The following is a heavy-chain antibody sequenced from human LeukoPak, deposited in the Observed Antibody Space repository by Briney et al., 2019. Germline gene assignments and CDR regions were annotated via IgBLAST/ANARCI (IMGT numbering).Heavy chain of an antibody. CDR3: AKEGYSHTSNYFDN. Sequence: SGVSLRLSCAASGFMFYDSAMHGVRQAPGKGLEGVSLISGDGVSTFYEDSVKGRFTISRDNSKNSLSLQMDSMTTEDTALYYCAKEGYSHTSNYFDNWGQGILVTVSS. CDR1: GFMFYDSA. J-gene: IGHJ4*02. V-gene: IGHV3-43*02. CDR2: ISGDGVST. D-gene: IGHD2-15*01.